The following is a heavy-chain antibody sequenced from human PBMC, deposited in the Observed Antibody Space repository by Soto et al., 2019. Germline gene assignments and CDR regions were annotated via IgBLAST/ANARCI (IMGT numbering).Heavy chain of an antibody. CDR2: IYYSGSS. Sequence: QVQLQESGPGLVKPSQTLSLTCTVSGGSISSGGYYWSWIRQQPGKGLEWIGYIYYSGSSYYNPSLKSRVTISVDTSKNQFSLKLSSVTAADTAVYYCARVFAVVAAFYIDYWGQGTLVTVSS. V-gene: IGHV4-31*03. CDR1: GGSISSGGYY. J-gene: IGHJ4*02. CDR3: ARVFAVVAAFYIDY. D-gene: IGHD2-15*01.